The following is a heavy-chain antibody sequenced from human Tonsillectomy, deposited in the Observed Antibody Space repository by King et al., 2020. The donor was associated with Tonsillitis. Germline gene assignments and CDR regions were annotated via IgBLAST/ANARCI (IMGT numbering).Heavy chain of an antibody. D-gene: IGHD2-2*01. Sequence: VQLVESGGGVVQPGRSLRLSCAASGFTFSRYGMHWVRQAPGKGLDWVGVISYDGSNKYYADSVKGRFTISRDNSNNTVYLQMNSLSAEDTAVYYCAKSSPEDYGMDVWGQGTAVTVSS. CDR2: ISYDGSNK. J-gene: IGHJ6*02. CDR1: GFTFSRYG. CDR3: AKSSPEDYGMDV. V-gene: IGHV3-30*18.